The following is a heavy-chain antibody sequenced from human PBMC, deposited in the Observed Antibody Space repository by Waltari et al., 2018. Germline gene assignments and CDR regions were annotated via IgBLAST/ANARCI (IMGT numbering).Heavy chain of an antibody. J-gene: IGHJ5*01. CDR3: ASDSGFDAYDS. CDR2: IYHSGST. CDR1: GYSISRGHY. Sequence: QVRLQESGPGLVKPSETLSLVCTVSGYSISRGHYWGWIRQPPGKGLEWRGSIYHSGSTYFNPSLLSRVTMSVDTSKNQFSLKLSSVTAADTAIYFCASDSGFDAYDSWGQGTLVTVSS. D-gene: IGHD1-26*01. V-gene: IGHV4-38-2*02.